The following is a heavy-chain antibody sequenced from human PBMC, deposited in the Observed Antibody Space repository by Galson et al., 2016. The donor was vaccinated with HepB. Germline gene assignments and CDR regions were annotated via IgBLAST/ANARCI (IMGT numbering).Heavy chain of an antibody. J-gene: IGHJ3*02. CDR1: GFTFSSYA. D-gene: IGHD3-9*01. CDR2: ISGGGGNT. V-gene: IGHV3-23*01. Sequence: SLRLSCAASGFTFSSYAMSWVRQAPGKGLEWVSTISGGGGNTDYADSVKGRFTIARDNSKNTLYLQMNSLRAEDTAVYYCAKYRSPYYDIVTGYFPDNDAFDIWGQGTMVTVSS. CDR3: AKYRSPYYDIVTGYFPDNDAFDI.